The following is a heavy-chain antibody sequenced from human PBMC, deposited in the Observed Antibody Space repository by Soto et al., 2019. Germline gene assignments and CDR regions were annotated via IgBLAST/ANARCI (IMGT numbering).Heavy chain of an antibody. CDR3: VKNYGAV. CDR1: GFSVTSNH. Sequence: EDQLVESGGGLVQPGGSLRLSCAVSGFSVTSNHMTWVRQAPGKGLEWVSILYSGGATDYADSVKGRLTISRDNSKNTLHLQMKSLRGEDTAIYYCVKNYGAVWGQGTTVTVSS. V-gene: IGHV3-66*01. J-gene: IGHJ6*02. CDR2: LYSGGAT. D-gene: IGHD3-16*01.